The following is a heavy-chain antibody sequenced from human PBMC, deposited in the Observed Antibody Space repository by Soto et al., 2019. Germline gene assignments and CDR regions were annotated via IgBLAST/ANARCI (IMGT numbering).Heavy chain of an antibody. D-gene: IGHD3-22*01. Sequence: LRLSFAASGXTFSSYAMSWVRQAPGKGLEWVSAISGSGGSTYYADSVKGRFTISRDNSKNTLYLQMNSLRAEDTAVYYCAKWDYYDSSGYPDYWGQGTLVTVSS. CDR3: AKWDYYDSSGYPDY. CDR1: GXTFSSYA. J-gene: IGHJ4*02. V-gene: IGHV3-23*01. CDR2: ISGSGGST.